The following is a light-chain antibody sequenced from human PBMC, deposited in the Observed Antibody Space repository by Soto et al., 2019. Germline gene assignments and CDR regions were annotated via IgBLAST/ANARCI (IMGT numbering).Light chain of an antibody. V-gene: IGKV3-11*01. CDR1: QSISSY. Sequence: LLTQSPATLSLSPGERVTLSCRASQSISSYLAWYQQKPGQASRLLIYDASNRATGIPARFSGSGSGTDFTLTISRLEPEDFAVYYCQQYGSSGTFGQGTKVDIK. CDR2: DAS. CDR3: QQYGSSGT. J-gene: IGKJ1*01.